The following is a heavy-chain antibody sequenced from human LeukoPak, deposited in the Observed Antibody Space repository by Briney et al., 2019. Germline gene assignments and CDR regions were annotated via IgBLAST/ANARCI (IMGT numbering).Heavy chain of an antibody. J-gene: IGHJ4*02. D-gene: IGHD3/OR15-3a*01. CDR2: ISSSSSYI. CDR3: ARETWTGYYKGFDY. V-gene: IGHV3-21*01. CDR1: GFTFDDYG. Sequence: GGSLRLSCAASGFTFDDYGMNWVRQAPGKGLEWVSSISSSSSYIYYADSVKGRFTISRDNAKNSLYLQMNSLRAEDTAVYYCARETWTGYYKGFDYWGQGTLVTVSS.